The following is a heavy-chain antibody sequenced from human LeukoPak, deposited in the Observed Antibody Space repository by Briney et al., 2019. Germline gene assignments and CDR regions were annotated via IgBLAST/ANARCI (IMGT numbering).Heavy chain of an antibody. D-gene: IGHD1-26*01. Sequence: GGSLRLSCAISGFTFSDYAMSWVRQAPGKGLEWVSLISGTGSATYYADSVKGRFTISRDNSKNTLYLQMNSLRAEDTAVYYCARDPTYYLRYGYFDSWGQGTLVTVSS. CDR3: ARDPTYYLRYGYFDS. J-gene: IGHJ4*02. CDR1: GFTFSDYA. V-gene: IGHV3-23*01. CDR2: ISGTGSAT.